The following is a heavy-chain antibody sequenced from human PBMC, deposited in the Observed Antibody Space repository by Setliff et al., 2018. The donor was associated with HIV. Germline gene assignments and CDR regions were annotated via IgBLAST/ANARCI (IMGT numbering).Heavy chain of an antibody. J-gene: IGHJ5*02. CDR1: GGSISSGGYY. V-gene: IGHV4-39*07. CDR2: IYHSGST. D-gene: IGHD3-10*01. Sequence: SETLSLTCTVSGGSISSGGYYWGWIRQPPGKGREWIGSIYHSGSTYYNPSLKSRVTISVDTSKNQFSLKLSSVTAADPAVYYCARDSPLGSGSYYTNWFDPWGQGTLVTVSS. CDR3: ARDSPLGSGSYYTNWFDP.